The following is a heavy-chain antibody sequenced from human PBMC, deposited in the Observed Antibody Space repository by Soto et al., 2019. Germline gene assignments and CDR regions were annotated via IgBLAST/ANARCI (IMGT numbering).Heavy chain of an antibody. J-gene: IGHJ5*02. Sequence: SETLSLTCTVSGGSISSSSYYWGWIRQPPGKGLEWIGSIYYSGSTYYNPSLKSRVTISVDTSKNQFSLKLSSVTAADTAVYYCARHGLYVPDLNWFDPWGQGTLVTVSS. CDR3: ARHGLYVPDLNWFDP. CDR2: IYYSGST. V-gene: IGHV4-39*01. D-gene: IGHD2-2*02. CDR1: GGSISSSSYY.